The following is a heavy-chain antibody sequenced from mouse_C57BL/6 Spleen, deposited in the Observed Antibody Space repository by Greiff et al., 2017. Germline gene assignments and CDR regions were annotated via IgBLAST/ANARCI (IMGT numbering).Heavy chain of an antibody. D-gene: IGHD1-1*01. CDR1: GYSFTDYN. Sequence: VQLQQSGPELVKPGASVKISCKASGYSFTDYNMNWVKQSNGKSLEWIGVINPNYGTTNSNQKFKGKATLTVDQSSSTAYMQLNSLTSEDSAVYYCARSGTTVVAPYFDYWGQGTTLTVSS. V-gene: IGHV1-39*01. CDR3: ARSGTTVVAPYFDY. CDR2: INPNYGTT. J-gene: IGHJ2*01.